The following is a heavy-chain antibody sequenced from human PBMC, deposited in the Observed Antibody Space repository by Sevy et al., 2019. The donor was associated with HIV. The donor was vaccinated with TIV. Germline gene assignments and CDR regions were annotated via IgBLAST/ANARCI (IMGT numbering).Heavy chain of an antibody. J-gene: IGHJ4*02. D-gene: IGHD1-7*01. CDR3: ARDDGNYYFHY. Sequence: GGSLRLSCAASGFTFSKYWMGWVRQAPGKGLEWVANIKQDEGQKYYVDSVKGRFTISRVNAKNSLYLQMNSLRAEDTAVYFCARDDGNYYFHYWGQGTLVTVSS. CDR2: IKQDEGQK. V-gene: IGHV3-7*01. CDR1: GFTFSKYW.